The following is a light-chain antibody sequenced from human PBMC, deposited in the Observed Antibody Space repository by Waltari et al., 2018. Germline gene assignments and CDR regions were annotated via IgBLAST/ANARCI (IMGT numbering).Light chain of an antibody. J-gene: IGLJ3*02. CDR2: EVT. V-gene: IGLV2-23*02. Sequence: QSALTQPASVSGSPGQSITISCIGSSNDVGIYNLVSWYQQHPGKVPKLMIYEVTKRPSGVSNRFSGSKSGNTASLTISGLQADDEGNYYCCSYAGSNTVMFGGGTKLTVL. CDR1: SNDVGIYNL. CDR3: CSYAGSNTVM.